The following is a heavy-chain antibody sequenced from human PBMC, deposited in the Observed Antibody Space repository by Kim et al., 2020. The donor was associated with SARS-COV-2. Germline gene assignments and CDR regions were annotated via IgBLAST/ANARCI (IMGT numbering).Heavy chain of an antibody. J-gene: IGHJ4*02. D-gene: IGHD4-17*01. CDR1: GFTFSSYG. Sequence: GGSLRLSCAASGFTFSSYGMHWVRQAPDKGLEWVAVISYDGSNKYYADSVKGRFTISRDNSKNTLYLQMNSLRAEDTAVYYCAKRGSEWGYGDYPFDYWGQGTLVTVSS. V-gene: IGHV3-30*18. CDR3: AKRGSEWGYGDYPFDY. CDR2: ISYDGSNK.